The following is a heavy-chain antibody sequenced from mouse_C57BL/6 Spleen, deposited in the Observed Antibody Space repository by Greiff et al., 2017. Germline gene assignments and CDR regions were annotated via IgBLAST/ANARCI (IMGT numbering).Heavy chain of an antibody. CDR3: TREDFGSSSWYAC. Sequence: VKLMEPGAELVRPGASVTLSCKASGYTFTDYEMHWVKQTPVHGLEWIGAIDPETGGTAYNQKFKGKAILTADKSSSTAYMELRSLTSEDSAVYYCTREDFGSSSWYACWGQGTLVTVSA. CDR2: IDPETGGT. V-gene: IGHV1-15*01. D-gene: IGHD1-1*01. J-gene: IGHJ3*01. CDR1: GYTFTDYE.